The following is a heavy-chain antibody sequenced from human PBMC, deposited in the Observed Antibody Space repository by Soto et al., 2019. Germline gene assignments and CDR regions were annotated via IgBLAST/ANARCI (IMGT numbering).Heavy chain of an antibody. CDR3: ARDLDGSGSYYTDY. J-gene: IGHJ4*02. Sequence: ASVKVSCKASGYPFPNIGISWVRQAPGQGLEWMGWIGPYNRNTIYAQRLQGRVTLTTDTSTSTAYMELRSLRSDDTAVYFCARDLDGSGSYYTDYWGQGTLVTVSS. D-gene: IGHD3-10*01. CDR2: IGPYNRNT. V-gene: IGHV1-18*01. CDR1: GYPFPNIG.